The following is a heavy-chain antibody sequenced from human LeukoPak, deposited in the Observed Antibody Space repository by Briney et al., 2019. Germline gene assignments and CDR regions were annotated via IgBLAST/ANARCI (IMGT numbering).Heavy chain of an antibody. D-gene: IGHD3-22*01. J-gene: IGHJ4*02. V-gene: IGHV4-4*07. CDR2: IYSSGST. Sequence: PSETLSLTCSVSGGSISDYYWTWIRQPAGKGLEWIGRIYSSGSTYYNPSLKSRVTMSLDTSKNQFSLKLSSVTAADTAVYYCARDAYYYDSSGYYILDYWGRGTLVTVSS. CDR1: GGSISDYY. CDR3: ARDAYYYDSSGYYILDY.